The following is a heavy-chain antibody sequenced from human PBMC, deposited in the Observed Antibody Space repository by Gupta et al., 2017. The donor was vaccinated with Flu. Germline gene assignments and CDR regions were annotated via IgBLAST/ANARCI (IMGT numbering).Heavy chain of an antibody. V-gene: IGHV3-48*03. CDR1: GFTFSSYE. D-gene: IGHD3-3*01. J-gene: IGHJ3*02. CDR3: ARKHFDFWSGYDNDAFDI. CDR2: ISNSGSDI. Sequence: EVQLVESGGGLVQPGGSLRLSCAASGFTFSSYEMNWARQAPGKGLEWVSYISNSGSDIYYADSVKGRFTISRDNTKNSLYLQMNSLRAEDTAVYYCARKHFDFWSGYDNDAFDIWGQGTKVTVSS.